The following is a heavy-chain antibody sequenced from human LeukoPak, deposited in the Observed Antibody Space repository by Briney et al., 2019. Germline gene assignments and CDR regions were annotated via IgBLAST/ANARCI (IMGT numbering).Heavy chain of an antibody. CDR3: ARAPSYYYDSSAYRQPGHFQH. CDR2: ISYSGNT. CDR1: SGSVSSGGYY. J-gene: IGHJ1*01. Sequence: SQTLSLTCTVSSGSVSSGGYYWHWIRQHPGTGLGWIGYISYSGNTFYNPSLKSRVSISVDTSKNQFSLKLSSVTAADTAVYYCARAPSYYYDSSAYRQPGHFQHWGQGTLVTVSS. V-gene: IGHV4-31*03. D-gene: IGHD3-22*01.